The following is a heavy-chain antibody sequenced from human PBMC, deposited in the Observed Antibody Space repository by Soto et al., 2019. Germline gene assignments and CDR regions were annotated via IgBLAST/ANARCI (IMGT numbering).Heavy chain of an antibody. V-gene: IGHV1-46*01. CDR1: GYTFTHYY. D-gene: IGHD6-13*01. CDR2: INPASGST. J-gene: IGHJ4*02. Sequence: QVQLVQSGAEVKKPGASVKVSCRTSGYTFTHYYIHWVRQAPGQGLEWLGIINPASGSTNYAQEFQGRVTVTMDTSTTTVYMELTGLRAEDTASFCCARDVAAGDHGREGALVTVSS. CDR3: ARDVAAGDH.